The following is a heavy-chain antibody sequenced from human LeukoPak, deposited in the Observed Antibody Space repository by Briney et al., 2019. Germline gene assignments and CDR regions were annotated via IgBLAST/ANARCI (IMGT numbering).Heavy chain of an antibody. CDR2: ISAYNGNT. V-gene: IGHV1-18*01. CDR1: GYTFTSYG. CDR3: ARARSYFQRAFDL. D-gene: IGHD2/OR15-2a*01. J-gene: IGHJ3*01. Sequence: ASVKVSCKASGYTFTSYGISWVRQAPGQGLEWMGWISAYNGNTNYAQKLQGRVTMTTDTSTSTAYMELSSLRFEDTAVYFCARARSYFQRAFDLWGQGTLVTVS.